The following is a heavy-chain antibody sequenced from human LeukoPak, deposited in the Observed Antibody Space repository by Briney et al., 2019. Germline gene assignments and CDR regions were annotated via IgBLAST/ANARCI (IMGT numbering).Heavy chain of an antibody. CDR2: ISGSGGNT. J-gene: IGHJ4*02. Sequence: GGSLRLSCAASGFTFSSYAMSWVRQAPGKGLEWVSAISGSGGNTYYADSVKGRFTISRDNSENTLYLQMNSLRAEDTAVYYCAARGGDYFDYWGQGTLVTVSS. CDR1: GFTFSSYA. D-gene: IGHD3-16*01. V-gene: IGHV3-23*01. CDR3: AARGGDYFDY.